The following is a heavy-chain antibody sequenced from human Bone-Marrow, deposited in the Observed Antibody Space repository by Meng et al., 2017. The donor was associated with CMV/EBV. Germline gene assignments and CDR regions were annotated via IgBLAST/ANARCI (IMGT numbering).Heavy chain of an antibody. CDR3: ARIQLWLPGYYGMDV. CDR1: GYSISSGYY. V-gene: IGHV4-38-2*02. J-gene: IGHJ6*02. CDR2: IYHSGST. D-gene: IGHD5-18*01. Sequence: GSLRLSCTVSGYSISSGYYWGWIRQPPGKGLEWIGSIYHSGSTYYNPSLKSRVTISVDTSKNQFSLKLSSVTAADTAVYYCARIQLWLPGYYGMDVWGQGTTVTVSS.